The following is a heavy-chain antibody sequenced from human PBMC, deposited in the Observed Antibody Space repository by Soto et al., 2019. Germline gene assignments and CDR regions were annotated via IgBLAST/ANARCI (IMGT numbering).Heavy chain of an antibody. D-gene: IGHD6-19*01. Sequence: SVQVSCKASGGTFSSYAISWERQAPGQGLEWMGGIIPIFGTANYAQKFQGRVTITADKSTSTAYMELSSLRSEDTAVYYCARVYSSGRRLDVDDWGQGTLGTVSS. CDR1: GGTFSSYA. J-gene: IGHJ4*02. V-gene: IGHV1-69*06. CDR3: ARVYSSGRRLDVDD. CDR2: IIPIFGTA.